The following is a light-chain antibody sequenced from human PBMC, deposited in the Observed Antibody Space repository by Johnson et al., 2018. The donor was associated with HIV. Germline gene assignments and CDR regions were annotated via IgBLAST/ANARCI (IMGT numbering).Light chain of an antibody. V-gene: IGLV1-51*02. J-gene: IGLJ1*01. CDR2: ENN. CDR3: AAWDDSLNGRYV. Sequence: PPSVSAAPGQKVTISCSGSSSNIGNNYVSWYQQLPGTAPKLLIYENNKRPSGIPDRFSGSKSGTSASLAISGLQAEDEADYYCAAWDDSLNGRYVFGTGTKVTVL. CDR1: SSNIGNNY.